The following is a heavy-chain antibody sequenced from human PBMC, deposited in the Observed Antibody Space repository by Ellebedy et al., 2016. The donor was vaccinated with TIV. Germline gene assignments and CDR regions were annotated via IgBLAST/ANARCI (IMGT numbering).Heavy chain of an antibody. D-gene: IGHD5-18*01. V-gene: IGHV5-10-1*01. CDR1: GYSFTTYW. CDR2: IDPSDSYT. Sequence: GESLKISCKGSGYSFTTYWITWVRQMPGKGLEWMGRIDPSDSYTKYSPSFQGHVTISADKFNSTAHLQWSSLKASDTAMYYCARHMNTAMTNDYWGQGTLVTVSS. CDR3: ARHMNTAMTNDY. J-gene: IGHJ4*02.